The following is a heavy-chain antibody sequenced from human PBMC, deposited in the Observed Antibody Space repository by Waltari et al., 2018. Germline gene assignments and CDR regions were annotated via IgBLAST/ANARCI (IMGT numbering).Heavy chain of an antibody. D-gene: IGHD2-15*01. CDR3: ARVWGYCSGGSCYFDY. Sequence: QVQLQESGPGLVKPSETLSLTCAVSGYSISSGYYWGWIRQPPGKGLEWIGSIYHSGSTYYNPALKSRVTISVDTSKNQFSLKLSSVTAADTALYYCARVWGYCSGGSCYFDYWGQGTLVTVSS. CDR1: GYSISSGYY. V-gene: IGHV4-38-2*01. J-gene: IGHJ4*02. CDR2: IYHSGST.